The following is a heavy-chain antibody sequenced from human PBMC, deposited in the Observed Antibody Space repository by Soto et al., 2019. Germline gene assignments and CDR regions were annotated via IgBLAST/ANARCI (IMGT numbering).Heavy chain of an antibody. J-gene: IGHJ3*02. D-gene: IGHD2-21*02. Sequence: ASVKVSCKASGYTFTSYGISWVRQAPGQGLEWMGWISAYNGNTNYAQKLQGRVTMTTDTSTSTAYMELRSLRSDDTAVYYCARGAYCGGDCYHEYKIWGQGTMVTVPS. CDR2: ISAYNGNT. CDR3: ARGAYCGGDCYHEYKI. CDR1: GYTFTSYG. V-gene: IGHV1-18*01.